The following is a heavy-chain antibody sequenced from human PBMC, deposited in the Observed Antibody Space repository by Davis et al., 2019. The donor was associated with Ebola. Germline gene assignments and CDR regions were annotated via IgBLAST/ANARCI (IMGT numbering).Heavy chain of an antibody. CDR3: ARAGSYRPYYFDY. D-gene: IGHD3-16*02. CDR2: INHSGST. J-gene: IGHJ4*02. Sequence: PSETLSLTCAVYGGSFSGYYWSWIRQPPGKGLEWIGEINHSGSTNYNPSLKSRVTISVDTSKNHFSLKLSSVTAADTAVYYCARAGSYRPYYFDYWGQGTLVTVSS. CDR1: GGSFSGYY. V-gene: IGHV4-34*01.